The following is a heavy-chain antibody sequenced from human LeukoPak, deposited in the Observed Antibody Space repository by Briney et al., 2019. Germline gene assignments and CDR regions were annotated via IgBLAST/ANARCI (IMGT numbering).Heavy chain of an antibody. D-gene: IGHD5-24*01. CDR2: RYYSGST. CDR3: ARHFDRDGYKSNAFDI. Sequence: SETLSLTCTVSGGSFSSSSHYWGWVSQSPGKGLEWISSRYYSGSTYYNASLRSRVTISVDTSRDQFSLKLSSVTAADTAVYYCARHFDRDGYKSNAFDIWGEGTMVTVSS. V-gene: IGHV4-39*01. J-gene: IGHJ3*02. CDR1: GGSFSSSSHY.